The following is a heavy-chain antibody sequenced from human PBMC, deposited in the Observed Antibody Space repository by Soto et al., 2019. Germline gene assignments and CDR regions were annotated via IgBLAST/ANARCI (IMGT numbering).Heavy chain of an antibody. CDR3: AMRFGREWLSKFDC. CDR2: MNPNSGNT. Sequence: QVQLVQSGAEVKKPGASVKVSCKASGYTFTSYDINWVRQATGQGLEWMGWMNPNSGNTGHAQKFQGKVTMTRNTATRTGYMDLTNLRSKDTAGYYCAMRFGREWLSKFDCGGQGTLVTVSS. D-gene: IGHD3-3*01. CDR1: GYTFTSYD. V-gene: IGHV1-8*01. J-gene: IGHJ4*02.